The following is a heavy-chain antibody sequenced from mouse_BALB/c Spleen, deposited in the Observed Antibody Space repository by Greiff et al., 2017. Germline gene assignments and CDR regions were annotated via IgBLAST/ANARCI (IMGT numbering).Heavy chain of an antibody. CDR3: ARNYGHGDAMDY. CDR1: GFNIKDTY. J-gene: IGHJ4*01. Sequence: VQLQQSGAELVKPGASVKLSCTASGFNIKDTYMHWVKQRPEQGLEWIGRIDPANGNTKYDPKFQGKATITADTSSNTAYLQLSSLTSEDTAVYYCARNYGHGDAMDYWGQGTSGTVSS. V-gene: IGHV14-3*02. D-gene: IGHD2-2*01. CDR2: IDPANGNT.